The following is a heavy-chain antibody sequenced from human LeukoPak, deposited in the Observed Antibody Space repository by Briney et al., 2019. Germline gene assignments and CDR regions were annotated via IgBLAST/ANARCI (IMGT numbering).Heavy chain of an antibody. CDR2: IIPIFGTA. D-gene: IGHD2-2*02. CDR1: GYTFTSYY. CDR3: ARDQGYCSSTSCYRAFDI. J-gene: IGHJ3*02. V-gene: IGHV1-69*05. Sequence: SVKVSCKASGYTFTSYYMHWVRQAPGQGLEWMGGIIPIFGTANYAQKFQGRVTITTDESTSTAYMELSSLRSEDTAVYYCARDQGYCSSTSCYRAFDIWGQGTMVTVSS.